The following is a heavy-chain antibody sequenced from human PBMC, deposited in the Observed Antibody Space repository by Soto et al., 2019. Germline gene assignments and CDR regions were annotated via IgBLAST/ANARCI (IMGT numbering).Heavy chain of an antibody. CDR3: ARARITMIVVAAYDAFDI. Sequence: SETLSLTCTVSGGSISSGDYYWSWIRQPPGKGLEWIGYIYYSGSTYYNPSPKSRVTISVDTSKNQFSLKLSSVTAADTAVYYCARARITMIVVAAYDAFDIWGQGTMVTVSS. CDR1: GGSISSGDYY. D-gene: IGHD3-22*01. V-gene: IGHV4-30-4*01. CDR2: IYYSGST. J-gene: IGHJ3*02.